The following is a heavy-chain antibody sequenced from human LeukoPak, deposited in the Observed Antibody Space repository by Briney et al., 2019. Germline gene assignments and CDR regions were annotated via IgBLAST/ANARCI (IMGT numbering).Heavy chain of an antibody. CDR2: IKQDGSEK. D-gene: IGHD5-24*01. CDR3: ARAGVAIDATTWD. J-gene: IGHJ4*02. V-gene: IGHV3-7*01. CDR1: GFSVSGFW. Sequence: GGSLRLSCAASGFSVSGFWMSWVRQAPGEGLEWVANIKQDGSEKNYVDSVKGRFTISRDNAKNSVYLQINSLRAEDTAVYYCARAGVAIDATTWDWGQGTLVTVSS.